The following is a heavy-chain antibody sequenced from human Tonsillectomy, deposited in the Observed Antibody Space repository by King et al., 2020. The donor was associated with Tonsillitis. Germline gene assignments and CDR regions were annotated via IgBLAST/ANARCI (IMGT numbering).Heavy chain of an antibody. CDR2: IYNSEST. CDR3: ARDPVRWGSEGFDAFDI. J-gene: IGHJ3*02. Sequence: VQLQESGPGLVKPSETLSLTCTVSGGSISSYYWSWIRQPPGKGLEWIGYIYNSESTKYNPPLKSRVTISVDTSKNQFSLKLSSVTAADTAVYYCARDPVRWGSEGFDAFDIWGQGTLVSVSS. CDR1: GGSISSYY. V-gene: IGHV4-59*01. D-gene: IGHD3-3*01.